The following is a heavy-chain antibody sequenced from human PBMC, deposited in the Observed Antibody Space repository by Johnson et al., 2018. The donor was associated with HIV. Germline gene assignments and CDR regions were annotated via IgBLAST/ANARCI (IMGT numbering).Heavy chain of an antibody. V-gene: IGHV3-30*04. Sequence: QMLLVESGGGVVQPGRSLRLSCAASGFTFSSYAMHWVRQAPGKGLEWVAVISYDGSNKYYADSVKGRFTISRDNSKNTLYLQMNGLRAEDTAVYYCARVGLEYSSALGLGYAFDVWGQGKVVTVSS. CDR3: ARVGLEYSSALGLGYAFDV. CDR2: ISYDGSNK. CDR1: GFTFSSYA. D-gene: IGHD6-25*01. J-gene: IGHJ3*01.